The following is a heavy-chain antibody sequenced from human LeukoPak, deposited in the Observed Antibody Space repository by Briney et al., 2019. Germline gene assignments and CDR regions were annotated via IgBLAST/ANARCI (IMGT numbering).Heavy chain of an antibody. CDR2: IYPGDSDT. J-gene: IGHJ4*02. V-gene: IGHV5-51*01. CDR3: ARRGYSREYFDD. CDR1: GYSFTSYW. D-gene: IGHD6-13*01. Sequence: GESLKISCMGSGYSFTSYWIAWVRQMPGKGLEWMGVIYPGDSDTRYNPSFQGQVTISADKSISTAYLQWSSLKASDTAMYYCARRGYSREYFDDWGQGTLFTVSS.